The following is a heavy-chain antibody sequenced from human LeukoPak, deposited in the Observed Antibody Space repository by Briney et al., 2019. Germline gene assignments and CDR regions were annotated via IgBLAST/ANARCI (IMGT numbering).Heavy chain of an antibody. CDR1: GYTFTGYY. CDR2: INPNSGGT. J-gene: IGHJ5*02. V-gene: IGHV1-2*02. CDR3: ARDLLTQYCSGGSCRNNWFDP. D-gene: IGHD2-15*01. Sequence: GAPVKASCKASGYTFTGYYMHWVRQAPGQGLEWMGWINPNSGGTNYAKKFQGRVTMIRDTSISTAYMELSRLRSDDTAVYYCARDLLTQYCSGGSCRNNWFDPWGKGTPVSSSS.